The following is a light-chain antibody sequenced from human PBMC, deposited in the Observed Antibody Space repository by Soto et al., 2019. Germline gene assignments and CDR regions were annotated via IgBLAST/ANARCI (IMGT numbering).Light chain of an antibody. CDR3: QQYGSSPT. CDR1: QSVGNSY. CDR2: GTS. J-gene: IGKJ4*01. V-gene: IGKV3-20*01. Sequence: EIGLTQSPGTLSLSPGEGATLSCRASQSVGNSYVAWYQQKPGQAPRLLISGTSSRATGIPDRFSGSGSGTDFTLTISRLEPEDSAVYYCQQYGSSPTFGGGTKVEIK.